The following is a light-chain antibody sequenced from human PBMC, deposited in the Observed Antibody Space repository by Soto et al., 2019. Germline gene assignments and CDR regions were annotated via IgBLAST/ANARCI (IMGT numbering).Light chain of an antibody. J-gene: IGLJ1*01. CDR1: SSNIGAGYG. V-gene: IGLV1-40*01. CDR3: HSYDSSLSADV. Sequence: QSVLTQPPSVSGAPGQRVTISCTGSSSNIGAGYGVHWYQQLPGTAPKLLIYGHTNRPSGVPDRFSGSKSGTSASLAITGLQAEDEADYYCHSYDSSLSADVFGTGTKVTVL. CDR2: GHT.